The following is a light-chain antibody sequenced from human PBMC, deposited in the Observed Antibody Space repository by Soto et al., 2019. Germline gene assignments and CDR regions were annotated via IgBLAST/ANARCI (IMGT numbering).Light chain of an antibody. J-gene: IGKJ2*01. Sequence: EIVMTQSPATLSVSPGERASLSCRASQSVGSNLAWYQQTAGQAPRLLIYGASTRATGIPARFSGSGSGTDFTITIRSLQSEDFAVYSCQQYTNWPYTFGQGTKLEIK. V-gene: IGKV3-15*01. CDR3: QQYTNWPYT. CDR1: QSVGSN. CDR2: GAS.